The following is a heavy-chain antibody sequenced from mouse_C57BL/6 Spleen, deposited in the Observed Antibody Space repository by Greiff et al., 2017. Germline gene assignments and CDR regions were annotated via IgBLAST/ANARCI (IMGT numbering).Heavy chain of an antibody. J-gene: IGHJ2*01. CDR3: AIGFDY. CDR1: GYAFSSSW. V-gene: IGHV1-82*01. Sequence: VQLKESGPELVKPGASVKISCKASGYAFSSSWMNWVKQRPGKGLEWIVRIYPGDGDTNYNGKFKGKATLTADKSSSTAYMQLSSLTSEDSAVYFCAIGFDYWGQGTTLTVSS. CDR2: IYPGDGDT.